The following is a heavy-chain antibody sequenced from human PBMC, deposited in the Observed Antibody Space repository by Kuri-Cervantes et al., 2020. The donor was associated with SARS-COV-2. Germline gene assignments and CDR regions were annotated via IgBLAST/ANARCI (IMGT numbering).Heavy chain of an antibody. Sequence: SETLSLTCAVSGGSISSSSYYWGWIRQPPGKGLEWIGSIYYSGSTYYNPSLKSRVTISVDTSKNQFSLKLSSVTAADTAVYYCARGSRKSYHYYYMDVWGKGTTVTVSS. CDR2: IYYSGST. J-gene: IGHJ6*03. CDR1: GGSISSSSYY. CDR3: ARGSRKSYHYYYMDV. V-gene: IGHV4-39*01. D-gene: IGHD3-10*01.